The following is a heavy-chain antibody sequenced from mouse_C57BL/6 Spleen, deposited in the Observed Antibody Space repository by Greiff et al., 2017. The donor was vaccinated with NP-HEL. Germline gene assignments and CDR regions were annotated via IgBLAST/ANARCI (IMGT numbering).Heavy chain of an antibody. CDR2: ISSGSSTI. CDR3: ARRERRGAMDY. CDR1: GFTFSDYG. Sequence: EVMLVESGGGLVKPGGSLKLSCAASGFTFSDYGMHWVRQAPEKGLEWVAYISSGSSTIYYADTVKGRFTISRDNAKNTLFLQMTSLRSEDTAMYYCARRERRGAMDYWGQGTSVTVSS. V-gene: IGHV5-17*01. J-gene: IGHJ4*01.